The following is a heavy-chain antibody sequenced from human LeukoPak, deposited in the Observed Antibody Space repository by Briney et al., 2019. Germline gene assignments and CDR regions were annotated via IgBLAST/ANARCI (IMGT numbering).Heavy chain of an antibody. J-gene: IGHJ3*02. Sequence: SETLSLTCIVSGGSINSHYWSWIRQTPGKGLEWIGDIHYTGTTKYNPSVKSRVTISIDTSKNQFSLELSSVTASDTAVYFCATNRVGTYDRPFDIWGQGTMVTVSS. CDR2: IHYTGTT. CDR3: ATNRVGTYDRPFDI. D-gene: IGHD1-26*01. CDR1: GGSINSHY. V-gene: IGHV4-59*08.